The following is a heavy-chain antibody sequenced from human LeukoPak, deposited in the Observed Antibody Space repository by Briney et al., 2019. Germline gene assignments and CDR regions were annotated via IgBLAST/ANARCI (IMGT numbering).Heavy chain of an antibody. CDR3: ARGNAHAFDI. J-gene: IGHJ3*02. Sequence: GGSLRLSCAVSGFTLSSYWMHWVRQLPGKGLVWVSRINSDGSGISYAGSVKGRFTIPRDNAKNTLYLQMNSLRVEDTAVYYCARGNAHAFDIWGQGTMVTVSS. CDR1: GFTLSSYW. CDR2: INSDGSGI. V-gene: IGHV3-74*01.